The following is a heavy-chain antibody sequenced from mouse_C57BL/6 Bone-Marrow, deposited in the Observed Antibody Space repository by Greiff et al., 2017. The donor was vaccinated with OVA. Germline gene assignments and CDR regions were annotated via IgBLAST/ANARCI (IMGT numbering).Heavy chain of an antibody. V-gene: IGHV14-4*01. J-gene: IGHJ2*01. CDR3: TSYGNFDD. CDR2: IDPENGDT. CDR1: GFNIKDDY. D-gene: IGHD2-1*01. Sequence: EVQVVESGAELVRPGASVKLSCTASGFNIKDDYMHWVKQRPEQGLEWIGWIDPENGDTEYASKFQGKAPITADTSSNTAYLQHSSLTSEDTAVYYCTSYGNFDDWGQGTTLTVSS.